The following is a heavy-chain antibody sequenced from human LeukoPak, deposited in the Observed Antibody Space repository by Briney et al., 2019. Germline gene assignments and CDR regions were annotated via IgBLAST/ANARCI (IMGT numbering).Heavy chain of an antibody. Sequence: ASVKVSCTASGGTFSSYAISWVRQAPGQGLEWMGGIIPIFGTANYAQKFQGRVTITADESTSTAYMELSSLRSEDTAVYYCARGPTPHTIFGVVRGYYYYYGMDVWGQGTTVTVSS. CDR2: IIPIFGTA. J-gene: IGHJ6*02. V-gene: IGHV1-69*13. CDR3: ARGPTPHTIFGVVRGYYYYYGMDV. D-gene: IGHD3-3*01. CDR1: GGTFSSYA.